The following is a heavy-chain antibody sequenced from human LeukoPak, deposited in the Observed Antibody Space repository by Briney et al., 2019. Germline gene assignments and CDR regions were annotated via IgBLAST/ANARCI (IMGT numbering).Heavy chain of an antibody. CDR3: AKDTDGAAAGTTWGH. D-gene: IGHD6-13*01. J-gene: IGHJ4*02. Sequence: SVKVSCKASGGTFSSYAINWVRQAPGQGLEWMGGIIPIFGTANYAQKFQGRVTITADESTSTAYMELSSLRAEDTALYYCAKDTDGAAAGTTWGHWGQGTLVTVSS. V-gene: IGHV1-69*13. CDR1: GGTFSSYA. CDR2: IIPIFGTA.